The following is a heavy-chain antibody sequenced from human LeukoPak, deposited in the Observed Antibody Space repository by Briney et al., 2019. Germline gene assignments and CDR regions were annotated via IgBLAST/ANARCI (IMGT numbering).Heavy chain of an antibody. CDR1: AFTLSSYA. Sequence: GGSLRLSCAASAFTLSSYAMAWVRHAPGKGLEWVSPLSGTGGNTYYADSVRGSFTLSRDNSKNTLYLQMNSLRAEDTAVYYCAKAWALTYLGGVDSWGQGTLVTVSS. CDR3: AKAWALTYLGGVDS. CDR2: LSGTGGNT. J-gene: IGHJ4*02. V-gene: IGHV3-23*01. D-gene: IGHD2-21*02.